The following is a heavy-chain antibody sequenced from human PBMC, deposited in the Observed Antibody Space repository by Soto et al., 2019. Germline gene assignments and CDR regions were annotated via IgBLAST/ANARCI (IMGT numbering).Heavy chain of an antibody. V-gene: IGHV1-24*01. CDR2: FDPEDGET. CDR3: ATLVSGEGVVGAILNWFDP. D-gene: IGHD1-26*01. J-gene: IGHJ5*02. Sequence: ASVKVSCKVSGYTLTELSMHWVRQAPGKGLEWMGGFDPEDGETIYSQKFQGRVTVTEDTSTETVYMELSSLRSEDTAVYYCATLVSGEGVVGAILNWFDPWGQGTLVTVSS. CDR1: GYTLTELS.